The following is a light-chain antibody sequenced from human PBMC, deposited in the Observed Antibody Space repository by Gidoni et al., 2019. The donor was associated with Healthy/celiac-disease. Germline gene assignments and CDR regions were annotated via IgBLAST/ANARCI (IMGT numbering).Light chain of an antibody. CDR1: QGISSY. V-gene: IGKV1-8*01. CDR3: QQDYSYLFT. J-gene: IGKJ3*01. Sequence: AIRMTQSPSSFSASTGDRVTITCLASQGISSYLAWYQQKPGKAPKLLIYAASTLQSGVPSRFSGSGSGTDFTLTISCLQSEDFATYYCQQDYSYLFTFGPGTKVEIK. CDR2: AAS.